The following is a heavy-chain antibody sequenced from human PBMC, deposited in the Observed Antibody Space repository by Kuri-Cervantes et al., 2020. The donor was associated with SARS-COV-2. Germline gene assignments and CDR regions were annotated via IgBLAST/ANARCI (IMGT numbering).Heavy chain of an antibody. CDR3: AKDMGEWDAFDI. D-gene: IGHD1-26*01. V-gene: IGHV3-74*01. J-gene: IGHJ3*02. Sequence: GESLKISCAASGFTFSSYAMSWVRQAPGKGLEWVSRINSDGSSTSYADSVKGRFTISRDNAKNSLYLQMNSLRAEDMALYYCAKDMGEWDAFDIWGQGTMVTVSS. CDR1: GFTFSSYA. CDR2: INSDGSST.